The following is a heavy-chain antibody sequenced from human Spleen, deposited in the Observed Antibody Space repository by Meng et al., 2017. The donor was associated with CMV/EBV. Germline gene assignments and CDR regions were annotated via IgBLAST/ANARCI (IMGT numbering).Heavy chain of an antibody. D-gene: IGHD3-10*01. CDR2: IYPGDSDT. J-gene: IGHJ4*02. Sequence: KVSCKGSGYSFASFWIGWVRQMPGKGLEWMGIIYPGDSDTRYSPSFQGQVTVSADKSISTAYLQWSSLKASDTAMYFCAYSSGPGFYFDYWGQGTLVTVSS. V-gene: IGHV5-51*01. CDR1: GYSFASFW. CDR3: AYSSGPGFYFDY.